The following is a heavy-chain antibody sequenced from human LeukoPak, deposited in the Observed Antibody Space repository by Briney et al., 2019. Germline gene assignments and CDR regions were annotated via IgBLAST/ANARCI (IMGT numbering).Heavy chain of an antibody. CDR1: GYTFTSYG. CDR2: ISAYNGNT. J-gene: IGHJ4*02. D-gene: IGHD3-10*01. Sequence: GASVKVSCKASGYTFTSYGISWVRQAPGQGLEWMGWISAYNGNTNYAQKLQGRVTMTTDTSTSTAYMELRSLRSDDTAVYYCARGVLLWFGEFEQYYFDYWGQGTLVTVSS. CDR3: ARGVLLWFGEFEQYYFDY. V-gene: IGHV1-18*01.